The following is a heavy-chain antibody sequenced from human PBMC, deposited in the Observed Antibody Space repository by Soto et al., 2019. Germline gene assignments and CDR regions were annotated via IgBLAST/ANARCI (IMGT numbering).Heavy chain of an antibody. CDR3: ARDGYVVDTAMVEGLYGHFDY. J-gene: IGHJ4*02. V-gene: IGHV1-18*04. CDR1: GYTFTSYG. D-gene: IGHD5-18*01. CDR2: ISAYNGNT. Sequence: ASVKVSCKAAGYTFTSYGISWVRQAPGQGLEWMGWISAYNGNTNYAQKLQGRVTMTTDTSTSTAYMELRSLRSDDTAVYYCARDGYVVDTAMVEGLYGHFDYWGQGTLVTVSS.